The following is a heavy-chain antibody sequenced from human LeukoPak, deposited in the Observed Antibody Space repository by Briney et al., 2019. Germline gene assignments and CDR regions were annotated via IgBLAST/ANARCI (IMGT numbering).Heavy chain of an antibody. CDR1: GFTFSTYA. CDR2: ISGSGGST. Sequence: GGSLRLSCAASGFTFSTYAMSWVRQAPGKGLEWVSTISGSGGSTSYADSVQGRFTISRDNSKNTLYLQMNSLRAEDTAVYYCARITSGRSTYYFDYWGQGTLVTVSS. J-gene: IGHJ4*02. CDR3: ARITSGRSTYYFDY. V-gene: IGHV3-23*01. D-gene: IGHD1-26*01.